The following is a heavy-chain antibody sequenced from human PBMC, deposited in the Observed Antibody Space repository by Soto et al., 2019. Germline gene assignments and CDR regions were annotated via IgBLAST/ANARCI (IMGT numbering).Heavy chain of an antibody. Sequence: GGSLRLSCAASGFTFSSYAMSWVRQAPGKGLEWVSAITGSGGSTYDADSVKGRFTISRDNSKNTLYLQMNSLRAEDTAVYYCAKAYSSGWYSDYFDYWGQGTLVTVSS. J-gene: IGHJ4*02. CDR3: AKAYSSGWYSDYFDY. D-gene: IGHD6-19*01. CDR1: GFTFSSYA. CDR2: ITGSGGST. V-gene: IGHV3-23*01.